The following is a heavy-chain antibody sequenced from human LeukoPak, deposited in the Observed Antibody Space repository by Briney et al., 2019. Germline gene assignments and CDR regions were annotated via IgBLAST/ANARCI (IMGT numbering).Heavy chain of an antibody. CDR3: ARADYGGNSDFHY. CDR1: GFTFSTYW. J-gene: IGHJ4*02. V-gene: IGHV3-74*01. Sequence: GGSLKLSCAASGFTFSTYWMHWVRQAPGKGLVWVSRISSDGSIAINADSVEGRFTVYRDNAKNTLYLQMNSLRVEDTAVYYCARADYGGNSDFHYWGQGTLVTVSS. CDR2: ISSDGSIA. D-gene: IGHD4-23*01.